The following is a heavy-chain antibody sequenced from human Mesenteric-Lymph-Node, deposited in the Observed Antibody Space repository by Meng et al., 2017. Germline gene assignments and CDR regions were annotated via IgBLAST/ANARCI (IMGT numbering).Heavy chain of an antibody. D-gene: IGHD5-18*01. CDR3: SRPSGYIYGLYDY. V-gene: IGHV3-23*01. CDR1: GFTFSSYA. Sequence: GESMKISCAASGFTFSSYAMSWVRQAPGKGLEWVSTISGSGGRSYYANSVKGRFTISRDNSRNALYLQMNNLKAEDTAVYYCSRPSGYIYGLYDYWGQGTLVTVSS. J-gene: IGHJ4*02. CDR2: ISGSGGRS.